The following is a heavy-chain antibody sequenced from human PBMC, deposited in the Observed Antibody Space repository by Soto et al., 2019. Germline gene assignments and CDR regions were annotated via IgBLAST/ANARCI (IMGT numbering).Heavy chain of an antibody. CDR3: ATGSPYYFSRGSGYHGDDAFDS. CDR1: GFTFTNAW. D-gene: IGHD3-3*01. CDR2: IKSASHRGTT. J-gene: IGHJ3*02. V-gene: IGHV3-15*01. Sequence: EVQLVESGGGLVKPGGSLRLSCTASGFTFTNAWMTWVRQAPGKGLEWVGRIKSASHRGTTDYAAPVKGRFTISRDDSKNMVSLQMNSLKIEDKAVYYCATGSPYYFSRGSGYHGDDAFDSWGQGAMVTVSS.